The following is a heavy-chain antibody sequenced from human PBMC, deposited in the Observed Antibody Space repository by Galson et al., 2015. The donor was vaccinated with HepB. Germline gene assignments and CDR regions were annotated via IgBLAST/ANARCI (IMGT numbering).Heavy chain of an antibody. D-gene: IGHD6-13*01. V-gene: IGHV1-3*01. J-gene: IGHJ4*02. CDR2: INAGNGNT. CDR1: GYTFTSYA. CDR3: ARDRQQLAYYFDY. Sequence: SVKVSCKASGYTFTSYAMHWVRQAPGQRLEWMGWINAGNGNTKYSQKFQGRVTITRDTSASTAYMELSSLRSEDTAVYYCARDRQQLAYYFDYWGQGTLVTVSS.